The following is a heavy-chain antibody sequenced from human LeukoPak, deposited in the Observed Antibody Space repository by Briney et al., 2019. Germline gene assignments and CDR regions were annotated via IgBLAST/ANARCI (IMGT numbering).Heavy chain of an antibody. CDR3: ARVLVDTQDCSSTSCYEYYFDY. CDR2: IYYSGST. V-gene: IGHV4-39*07. Sequence: SETLSLTCTVSGGSISSSSYYWGWIRQPPGKGLEWIGSIYYSGSTYYNPSLKSRVTISVDTSKNQFSLKLSSVTAADTAVYYCARVLVDTQDCSSTSCYEYYFDYWGQGTLVTVSS. D-gene: IGHD2-2*01. J-gene: IGHJ4*02. CDR1: GGSISSSSYY.